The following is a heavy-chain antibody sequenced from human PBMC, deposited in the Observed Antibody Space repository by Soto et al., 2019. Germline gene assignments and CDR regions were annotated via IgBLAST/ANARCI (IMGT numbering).Heavy chain of an antibody. CDR2: IYYSGST. D-gene: IGHD3-3*01. CDR3: ARFKERFLEWLLDY. J-gene: IGHJ4*02. CDR1: GGSISSYY. V-gene: IGHV4-59*08. Sequence: QVQLQESGPGLVKPSETLSLTCTVSGGSISSYYWSWIRQPPGKGLEWIGYIYYSGSTNYNPSLKSRVTISVDTSKNQFSLKLSSVTAADTAVYYCARFKERFLEWLLDYWGQGTLVTVSS.